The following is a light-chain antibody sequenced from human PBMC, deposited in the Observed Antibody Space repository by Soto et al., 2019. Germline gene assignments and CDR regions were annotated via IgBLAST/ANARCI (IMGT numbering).Light chain of an antibody. Sequence: DVQMTQCPSTLSASVGDRVTITCRASQSIGTWLAWYQQKPGKAPKVLIHKASSLESGVPSRFSGSGSGTEFTLTISSLQPDDFATYYCQQYNIYPYTFGQGTKVDIK. CDR1: QSIGTW. CDR2: KAS. V-gene: IGKV1-5*03. J-gene: IGKJ2*01. CDR3: QQYNIYPYT.